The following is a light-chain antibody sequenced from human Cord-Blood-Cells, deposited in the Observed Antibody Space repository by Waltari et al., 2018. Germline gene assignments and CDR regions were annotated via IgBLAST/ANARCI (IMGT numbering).Light chain of an antibody. CDR2: GAS. CDR3: QQYGSSPSLT. J-gene: IGKJ4*01. CDR1: QSVSSSY. V-gene: IGKV3-20*01. Sequence: EIVLTQSPGTLSLSPGERATLPGRASQSVSSSYLAWYQQKPGQAPRLLIYGASSRATGIPDRFSGSGSGTDFTLTISRLEPEDFAVYYCQQYGSSPSLTFGGGTKVEIK.